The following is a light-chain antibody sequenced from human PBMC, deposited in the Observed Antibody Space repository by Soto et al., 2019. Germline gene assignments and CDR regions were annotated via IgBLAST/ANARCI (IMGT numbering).Light chain of an antibody. CDR1: SSDNY. CDR2: AVT. CDR3: SSYTSSTIVV. Sequence: QSALTQPASVSGSPGQSITISCSGISSDNYASWYQQHPGTAPKLIIYAVTSRPSGVSNRFSGSKSGNTASLTISGLQAEDEADYYCSSYTSSTIVVFGGGTKLTVL. V-gene: IGLV2-14*01. J-gene: IGLJ2*01.